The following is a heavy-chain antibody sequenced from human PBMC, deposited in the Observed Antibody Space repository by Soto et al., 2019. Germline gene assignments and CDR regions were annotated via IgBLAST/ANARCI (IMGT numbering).Heavy chain of an antibody. J-gene: IGHJ4*02. CDR2: IYYSGST. CDR1: GGSISSSSYY. Sequence: PSETLSLTCTVSGGSISSSSYYWGWIRQPPGKGLEWIGSIYYSGSTYYNPSLKSRVTISVDTSKNQFSLKLSSVTAADTAVYYCARGHTIFGVVIESFDYWGQGTLVTVSS. V-gene: IGHV4-39*07. CDR3: ARGHTIFGVVIESFDY. D-gene: IGHD3-3*01.